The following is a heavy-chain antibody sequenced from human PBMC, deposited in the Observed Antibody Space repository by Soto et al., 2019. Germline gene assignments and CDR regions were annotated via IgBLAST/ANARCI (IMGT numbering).Heavy chain of an antibody. Sequence: QVQLQESGPGLVKPSQTLSLTCTVSGGSISSGGYYWSWIRQHPGKGLEWIGYIYYSGSTYYNPYLKSRVTISVDTSKNQFSLKLSSVTAADTAVYYCARDRAESSSGNWFDPWGQGTLVTVSS. CDR1: GGSISSGGYY. D-gene: IGHD6-13*01. CDR3: ARDRAESSSGNWFDP. V-gene: IGHV4-31*03. CDR2: IYYSGST. J-gene: IGHJ5*02.